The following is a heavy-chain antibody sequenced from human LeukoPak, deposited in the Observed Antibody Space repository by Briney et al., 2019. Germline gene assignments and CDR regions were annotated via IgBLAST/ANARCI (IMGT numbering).Heavy chain of an antibody. CDR1: GGSISSYY. CDR2: IYYSGST. CDR3: ARGGQGYGDYNWFDP. D-gene: IGHD4-17*01. J-gene: IGHJ5*02. V-gene: IGHV4-59*12. Sequence: SETLSLTCTVSGGSISSYYWSWIRQPPGKGLEWIGYIYYSGSTNYNPSLKSRVTISVDRTKNQFSLKLSSVTAADTAVYYCARGGQGYGDYNWFDPWGQGTLVTVSS.